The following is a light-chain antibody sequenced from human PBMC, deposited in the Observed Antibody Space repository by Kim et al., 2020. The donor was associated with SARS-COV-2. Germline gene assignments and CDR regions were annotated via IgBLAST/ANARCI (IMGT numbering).Light chain of an antibody. Sequence: GGTVTHPFGSSPGPVARSPYPYWFQQKPGPAPRTLIYDTNMKHSWTPARFSGSLLGGKAALTLSGAQPEDEADYYCFLSYNGADFVFGGGTKLTVL. CDR3: FLSYNGADFV. CDR1: PGPVARSPY. J-gene: IGLJ3*02. V-gene: IGLV7-46*01. CDR2: DTN.